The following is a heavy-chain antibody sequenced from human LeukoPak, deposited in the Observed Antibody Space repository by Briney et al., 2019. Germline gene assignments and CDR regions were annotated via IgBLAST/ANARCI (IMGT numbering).Heavy chain of an antibody. CDR3: ARGAGYSYGYRYYYYYMDV. Sequence: SETLSLTCTVSGGSISSGSYYWSWIRQPAGKGLEWIGRIYTSGSTNYNPSLKSRVTISVDTSKNQFSLKLSSVTAADTAVYYCARGAGYSYGYRYYYYYMDVWGKGTTVTVSS. CDR2: IYTSGST. CDR1: GGSISSGSYY. D-gene: IGHD5-18*01. V-gene: IGHV4-61*02. J-gene: IGHJ6*03.